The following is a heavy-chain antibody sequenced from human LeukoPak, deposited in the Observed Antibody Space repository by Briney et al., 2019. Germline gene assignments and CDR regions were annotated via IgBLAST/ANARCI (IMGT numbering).Heavy chain of an antibody. J-gene: IGHJ4*02. D-gene: IGHD6-6*01. CDR3: AKDRSSFGPYYFDY. CDR1: GFTFSSYA. V-gene: IGHV3-23*01. CDR2: ISGSGGST. Sequence: GGSLRLSCAAPGFTFSSYATSWVRQAPGKGLEWVSAISGSGGSTYYADSVKGRFTISRDNSKNTLYLQMNSLRAEDTAVYYCAKDRSSFGPYYFDYWGQGTLVTVSS.